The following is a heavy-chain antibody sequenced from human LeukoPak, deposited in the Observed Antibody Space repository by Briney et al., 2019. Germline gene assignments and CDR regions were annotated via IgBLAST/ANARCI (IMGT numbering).Heavy chain of an antibody. Sequence: SETLSLTCTVSGGSISSSSYYWGWIRQPPGKGLEWIGSIYYSGSTYYNPSLESRVTISVDTSKNQFSLKLSSVTAADTAVYYCARDAAAYHYDFWSGYFGYYFDYWGQGTLVTVSS. J-gene: IGHJ4*02. CDR3: ARDAAAYHYDFWSGYFGYYFDY. D-gene: IGHD3-3*01. V-gene: IGHV4-39*07. CDR2: IYYSGST. CDR1: GGSISSSSYY.